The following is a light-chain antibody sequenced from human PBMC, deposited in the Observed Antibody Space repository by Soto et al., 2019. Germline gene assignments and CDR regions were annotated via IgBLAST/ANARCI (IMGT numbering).Light chain of an antibody. J-gene: IGKJ4*01. CDR1: QSVSSSY. CDR3: QQYGSSPPIT. Sequence: EIVLTQSPGTLSLSPGERATLSCRASQSVSSSYLAWYQQKPGQAPRLLIYGASSRATGIPDRFSGSGSGTDLTLTISRLEPEDFAVYYCQQYGSSPPITFVGGTKVEIK. CDR2: GAS. V-gene: IGKV3-20*01.